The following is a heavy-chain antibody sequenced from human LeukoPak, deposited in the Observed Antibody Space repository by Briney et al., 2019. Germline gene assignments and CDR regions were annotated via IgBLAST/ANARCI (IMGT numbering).Heavy chain of an antibody. CDR3: ARDKWLGDYYYYYGMDV. Sequence: GGSLRLSCAASGFTFSSYGMHWVRQAPGKGLEWVAVIWYDGSNKYYADSVKGRFTISRDNSKNTLYLQMNSLRAEDTAVYYCARDKWLGDYYYYYGMDVWGQGTTVTVSS. D-gene: IGHD5-12*01. CDR2: IWYDGSNK. V-gene: IGHV3-33*01. CDR1: GFTFSSYG. J-gene: IGHJ6*02.